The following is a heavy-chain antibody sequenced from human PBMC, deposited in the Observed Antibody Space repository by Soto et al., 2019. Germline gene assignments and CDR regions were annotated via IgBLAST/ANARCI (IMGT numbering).Heavy chain of an antibody. J-gene: IGHJ4*02. Sequence: QVQLVESGGGVVQPGRSLRLSCAASGFTFSSYDMHWVRQAPGKGLEWVADIWYDGSNKYYADSVKGRFTISRDNSKNTLYLQMNSLRVEDTAVYYCARDKEGLDYWGQGTLVTVSS. CDR1: GFTFSSYD. CDR3: ARDKEGLDY. CDR2: IWYDGSNK. V-gene: IGHV3-33*01.